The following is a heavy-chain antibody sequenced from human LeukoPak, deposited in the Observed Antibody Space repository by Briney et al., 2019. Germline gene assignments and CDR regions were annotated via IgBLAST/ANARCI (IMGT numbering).Heavy chain of an antibody. Sequence: ASETLSRTCTVSGGYIISRSHYWGWIRQPPGKGLEWIGSVYYSGNTYYNPSLKTRATISIDTPTSKNQFSLTLSSVTAADTAVYYCARHHAEILVPNDWGQGTLVTVSS. D-gene: IGHD1-1*01. J-gene: IGHJ4*02. CDR1: GGYIISRSHY. CDR2: VYYSGNT. V-gene: IGHV4-39*01. CDR3: ARHHAEILVPND.